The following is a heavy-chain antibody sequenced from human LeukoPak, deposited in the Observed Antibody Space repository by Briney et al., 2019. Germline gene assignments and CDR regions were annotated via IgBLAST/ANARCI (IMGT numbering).Heavy chain of an antibody. CDR2: ISTDGRST. CDR1: GFTFSNCA. Sequence: GGSLGLSCATSGFTFSNCAMSWVRQAPGKGLEWVSAISTDGRSTYYADSVKGRFTIFRDSSKSRLFLQVDSLTAEDTAVYYCAKGSSASRPYYFDYWGQGTLVTVSS. V-gene: IGHV3-23*01. J-gene: IGHJ4*02. D-gene: IGHD2-2*01. CDR3: AKGSSASRPYYFDY.